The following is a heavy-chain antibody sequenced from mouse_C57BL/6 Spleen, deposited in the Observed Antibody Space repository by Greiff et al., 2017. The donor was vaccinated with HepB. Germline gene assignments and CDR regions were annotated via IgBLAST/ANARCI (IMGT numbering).Heavy chain of an antibody. CDR2: IDPETGGT. J-gene: IGHJ3*01. CDR3: TRNGILVYDYAWFAY. Sequence: VKLMESGAELVRPGASVTLSCKASGYTFTDYEMHWVKQTPVHGLEWIGAIDPETGGTAYNQKFKGKAILTADKSSSTAYMELRSLTSEDSAVYYCTRNGILVYDYAWFAYWGQGTLVTVSA. D-gene: IGHD2-4*01. CDR1: GYTFTDYE. V-gene: IGHV1-15*01.